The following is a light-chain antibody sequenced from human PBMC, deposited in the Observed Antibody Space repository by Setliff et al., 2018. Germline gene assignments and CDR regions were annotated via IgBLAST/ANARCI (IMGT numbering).Light chain of an antibody. CDR2: ETS. CDR1: QTISSSF. Sequence: EIVLTQSPATLSLSAGERASLSCRASQTISSSFLAWYQQKPGQAPRLLIYETSNRATGIPDRFSGTGSGTDFTLTISRLEPEDFAVYYCQQFDGSPPWTFGLGTKVDIK. CDR3: QQFDGSPPWT. V-gene: IGKV3-20*01. J-gene: IGKJ1*01.